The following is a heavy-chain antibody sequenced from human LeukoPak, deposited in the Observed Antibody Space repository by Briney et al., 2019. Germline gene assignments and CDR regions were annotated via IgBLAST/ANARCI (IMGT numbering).Heavy chain of an antibody. CDR3: ARSALVYYFDY. Sequence: GRSLRLSCAASGFTFSSYAMHWVRQAPGKGLEWVAVISYDGSNKYYADSVKGRFTISRDNSKNTLYLQMNSLRAEDTAVYYCARSALVYYFDYWGQGTLVTVSS. CDR2: ISYDGSNK. J-gene: IGHJ4*02. V-gene: IGHV3-30*04. CDR1: GFTFSSYA. D-gene: IGHD5/OR15-5a*01.